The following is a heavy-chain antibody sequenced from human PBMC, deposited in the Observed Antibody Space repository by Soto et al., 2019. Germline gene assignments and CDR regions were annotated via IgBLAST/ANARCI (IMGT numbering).Heavy chain of an antibody. J-gene: IGHJ4*02. D-gene: IGHD3-22*01. CDR2: IGVSGAST. CDR1: GFTFTNYA. Sequence: LRLSCVASGFTFTNYAINWVRQAPGKGLEWVSGIGVSGASTYYADSVKGRFTVSRDNSKNTVYLQMNSLRVEDTAVYFCAKGMYNYDSSGYRLFDYWGQGTRVTVSS. CDR3: AKGMYNYDSSGYRLFDY. V-gene: IGHV3-23*01.